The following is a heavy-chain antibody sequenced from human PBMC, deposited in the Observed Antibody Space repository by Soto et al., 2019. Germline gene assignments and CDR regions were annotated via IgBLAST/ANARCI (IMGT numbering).Heavy chain of an antibody. CDR2: IYPGDSDT. J-gene: IGHJ4*02. CDR1: GYSFVSYW. V-gene: IGHV5-51*01. Sequence: GESLKISCKGSGYSFVSYWIAWVRQMPGKGLEWMGSIYPGDSDTTYSPSIRGQVTISADKSSTTVYLQWNTLKASDTAMYYCAKTDGYEVEYWGQGTKVTVSS. D-gene: IGHD5-18*01. CDR3: AKTDGYEVEY.